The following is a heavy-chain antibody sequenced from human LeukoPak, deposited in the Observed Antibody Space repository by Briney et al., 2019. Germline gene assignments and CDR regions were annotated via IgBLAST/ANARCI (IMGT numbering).Heavy chain of an antibody. J-gene: IGHJ4*02. CDR2: IYYSGST. D-gene: IGHD3-10*01. V-gene: IGHV4-39*01. CDR1: GGSISSSSHY. Sequence: SETLSLTCTVSGGSISSSSHYWGWIRQPPGKGLEWIGSIYYSGSTYYNPSLKSRVTISVDTSKNQFSLKLSSVAAADTAVYYCARRITMVRGVTSRYFDYWGQGTLVTVSS. CDR3: ARRITMVRGVTSRYFDY.